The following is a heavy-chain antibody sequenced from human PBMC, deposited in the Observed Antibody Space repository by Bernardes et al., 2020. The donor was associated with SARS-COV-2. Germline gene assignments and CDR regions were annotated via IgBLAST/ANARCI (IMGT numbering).Heavy chain of an antibody. CDR3: ARGWNYVEYWFDP. CDR1: GYTFTGYY. CDR2: ITPTSGGT. J-gene: IGHJ5*02. D-gene: IGHD1-7*01. Sequence: ASVKVSCKASGYTFTGYYMHWVRQAPGQGLEWMGWITPTSGGTTYAQKFQGRVTMTRDTSISTAYMELSRLRSDDTAVYYCARGWNYVEYWFDPWGQGTLVTGSP. V-gene: IGHV1-2*02.